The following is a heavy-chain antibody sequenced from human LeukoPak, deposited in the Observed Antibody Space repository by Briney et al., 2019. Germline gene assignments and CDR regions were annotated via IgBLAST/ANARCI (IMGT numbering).Heavy chain of an antibody. V-gene: IGHV1-18*01. J-gene: IGHJ4*02. CDR2: ISAYNGNT. CDR3: ARGTATWIQLRLPSFDY. D-gene: IGHD5-18*01. CDR1: GYTFTSYG. Sequence: ASVKVSCKASGYTFTSYGISWVRQAPGQGLEWMGWISAYNGNTNYAQKLQGRVTMTTDTSTSTAYMELRSLRSDDTAVYYCARGTATWIQLRLPSFDYWGQGTLVTVSS.